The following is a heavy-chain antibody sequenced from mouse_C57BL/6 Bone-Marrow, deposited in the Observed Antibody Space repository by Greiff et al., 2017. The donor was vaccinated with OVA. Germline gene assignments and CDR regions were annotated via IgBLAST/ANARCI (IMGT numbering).Heavy chain of an antibody. CDR1: GYTFTSYT. V-gene: IGHV1-4*01. CDR3: ASSHYYGKGAMDY. J-gene: IGHJ4*01. D-gene: IGHD2-1*01. Sequence: QVQLQQSGAELARPGASVKMSCKASGYTFTSYTMHWVKQRPGQGLEWIGYINPSSGYTKYNQKFKDKATLTADKSSSTAYMQLSSLTSEDSAVYYCASSHYYGKGAMDYWGQGTSVTVSS. CDR2: INPSSGYT.